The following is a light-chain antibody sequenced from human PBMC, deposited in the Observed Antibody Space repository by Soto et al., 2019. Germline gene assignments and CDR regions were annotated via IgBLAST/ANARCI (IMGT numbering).Light chain of an antibody. J-gene: IGKJ1*01. CDR3: QQRYSTPPWT. CDR1: QSISSY. V-gene: IGKV1-39*01. CDR2: AAS. Sequence: DIQMTQPPSSLSASVGDRVTITCRASQSISSYLKWYQQKPGKAPKRLIYAASSLQSGVPSRFIGSGSGTDFTLTISSLQPEDFATYYCQQRYSTPPWTFGQGTKVDIK.